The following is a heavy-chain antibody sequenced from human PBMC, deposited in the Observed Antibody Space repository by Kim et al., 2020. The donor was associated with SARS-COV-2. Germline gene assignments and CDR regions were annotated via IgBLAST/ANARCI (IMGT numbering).Heavy chain of an antibody. CDR3: AREVEDYGMDV. V-gene: IGHV4-59*01. J-gene: IGHJ6*02. Sequence: TNYNPSLKSRVTISVDTSKNQFSLKLSSVTAADTAVYYCAREVEDYGMDVWGQGTTVTVSS. CDR2: T.